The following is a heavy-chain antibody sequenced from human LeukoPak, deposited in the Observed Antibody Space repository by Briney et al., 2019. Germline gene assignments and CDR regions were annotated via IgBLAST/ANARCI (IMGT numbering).Heavy chain of an antibody. Sequence: SGPTLVKPTQTLTLTCTFSGFSLSTSGVGVGWIRQPPGKALEWLALIYWDDDKYYSPSLKNILTITKDTSKNQVVLTMTNLDPVDTATYYCAHLDYADYPTDDAFDIWGQGTMVTVSS. D-gene: IGHD4-17*01. V-gene: IGHV2-5*02. CDR3: AHLDYADYPTDDAFDI. CDR1: GFSLSTSGVG. CDR2: IYWDDDK. J-gene: IGHJ3*02.